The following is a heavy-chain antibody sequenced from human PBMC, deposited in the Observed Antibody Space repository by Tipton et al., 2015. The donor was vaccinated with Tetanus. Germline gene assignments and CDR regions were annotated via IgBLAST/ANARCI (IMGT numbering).Heavy chain of an antibody. CDR3: ARKGRQFCSGDCYPTAYDI. D-gene: IGHD2-21*02. J-gene: IGHJ3*02. CDR2: IYYSGAT. Sequence: LRLSCTVSGASVRSLNHYWSWLRQPPGKPLEWISDIYYSGATEYNPSLQSRVTTSLHASQRQFSLKLTSVTPADTAICYCARKGRQFCSGDCYPTAYDIWGHGTMVTVSS. V-gene: IGHV4-61*01. CDR1: GASVRSLNHY.